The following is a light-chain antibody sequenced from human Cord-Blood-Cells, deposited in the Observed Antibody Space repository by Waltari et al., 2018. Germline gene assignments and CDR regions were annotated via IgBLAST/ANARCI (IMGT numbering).Light chain of an antibody. CDR3: SSYAGSNNYV. CDR1: SSDVGGYNY. Sequence: QSALTQPPSASGSPGQSVTISCTGTSSDVGGYNYVSWYQQHPGKAPKLMIYEVSKRPSGVPDRFSGSKSGCTASLTVSGRQAEDEADYYCSSYAGSNNYVFGTGTKVTVL. CDR2: EVS. J-gene: IGLJ1*01. V-gene: IGLV2-8*01.